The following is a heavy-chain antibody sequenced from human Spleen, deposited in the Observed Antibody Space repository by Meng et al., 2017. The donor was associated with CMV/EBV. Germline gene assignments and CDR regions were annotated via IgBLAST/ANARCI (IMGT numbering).Heavy chain of an antibody. D-gene: IGHD2-8*01. CDR1: GYTFTGYY. Sequence: ASVKVSCKASGYTFTGYYIHWMRQAPRQGLEWMGWINPNSGATNSAQKFRGRVTMTRDTSISTASMELSRLTSDDTAVYYCAREQGVPGSPSYFYYGMDVWGQGTTVTVSS. J-gene: IGHJ6*02. CDR3: AREQGVPGSPSYFYYGMDV. V-gene: IGHV1-2*02. CDR2: INPNSGAT.